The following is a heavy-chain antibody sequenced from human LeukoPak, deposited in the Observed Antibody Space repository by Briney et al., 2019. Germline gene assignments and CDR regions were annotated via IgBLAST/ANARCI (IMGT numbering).Heavy chain of an antibody. Sequence: ASVKVSCKASGSSLTGYSMHWVRQAPGQGLEWMGIINPSDGSTNYAQRFQGRVTMTRDTSTDTVYLNLSSLRSEDTAVYYCTRGSREHCGSATCYVGSSSGFGAYWGQGTLVTVSS. CDR2: INPSDGST. V-gene: IGHV1-46*01. CDR3: TRGSREHCGSATCYVGSSSGFGAY. D-gene: IGHD2-2*01. J-gene: IGHJ4*02. CDR1: GSSLTGYS.